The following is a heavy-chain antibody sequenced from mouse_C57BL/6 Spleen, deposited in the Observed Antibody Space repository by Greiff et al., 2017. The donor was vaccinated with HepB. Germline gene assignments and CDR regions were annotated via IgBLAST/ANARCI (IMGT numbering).Heavy chain of an antibody. V-gene: IGHV5-4*01. D-gene: IGHD2-1*01. J-gene: IGHJ4*01. CDR1: GFTFSSYA. Sequence: EVKVVESGGGLVKPGGSLKLSCAASGFTFSSYAMSWVRQTPEKRLEWVATISDGGSYTYYPDNVKGRFTISRDNAKNNLYLQMSHLKSEDTAMYYCARDSTINYAMDYWGQGTSVTVSS. CDR3: ARDSTINYAMDY. CDR2: ISDGGSYT.